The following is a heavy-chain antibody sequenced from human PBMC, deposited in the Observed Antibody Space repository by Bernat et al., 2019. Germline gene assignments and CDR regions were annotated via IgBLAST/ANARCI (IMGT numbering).Heavy chain of an antibody. CDR2: IRYDGSNK. Sequence: QVQLVESGGGVVQPGGSLRLSCAASGFTFSSYGMHWVRQAPGKGLEWVAFIRYDGSNKYYADSVKGGFTISRDNSKNTLYLQMNSLRAEDTAVYYCAKDMRTVDIVATIPLGSYWGQETLVTVSS. J-gene: IGHJ4*02. CDR1: GFTFSSYG. V-gene: IGHV3-30*02. CDR3: AKDMRTVDIVATIPLGSY. D-gene: IGHD5-12*01.